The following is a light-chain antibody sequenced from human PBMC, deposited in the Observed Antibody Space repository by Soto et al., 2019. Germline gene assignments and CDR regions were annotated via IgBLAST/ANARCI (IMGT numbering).Light chain of an antibody. CDR2: DAS. Sequence: EIVLTQSPATLSLSPGERAALSCRASQGVSRFLAWYQQKPGQAPRLLIYDASNRATGIPARCSGSGSGTDFTLAINNLEPEDFAVYYCQQRSGWPLTFGGGTKVEIK. CDR1: QGVSRF. CDR3: QQRSGWPLT. J-gene: IGKJ4*01. V-gene: IGKV3-11*01.